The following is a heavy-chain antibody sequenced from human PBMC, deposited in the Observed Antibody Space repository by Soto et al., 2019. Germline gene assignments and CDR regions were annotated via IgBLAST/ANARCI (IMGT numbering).Heavy chain of an antibody. V-gene: IGHV4-30-2*01. CDR2: IYHSGST. J-gene: IGHJ6*02. D-gene: IGHD5-12*01. CDR1: GGSISSGGYS. Sequence: QLQLQESGSGLVKPSQTLSLTCAVSGGSISSGGYSWIWIRQPPGKGLEWIGYIYHSGSTYYNPSLKSRVTISVARSKNQFSLKLSSVTAADTAVYYCARGGTSGYDYGAYYYYGMDVWGQGTTVTVSS. CDR3: ARGGTSGYDYGAYYYYGMDV.